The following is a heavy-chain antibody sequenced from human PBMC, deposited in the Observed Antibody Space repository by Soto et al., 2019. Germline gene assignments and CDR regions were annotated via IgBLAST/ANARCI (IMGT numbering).Heavy chain of an antibody. J-gene: IGHJ4*02. D-gene: IGHD1-7*01. V-gene: IGHV3-23*01. CDR2: MSGSSSTT. CDR3: AKNQERELPRVIDF. CDR1: GLTFSNYA. Sequence: GGALRLSCATSGLTFSNYAISWVRQAPGGGLEWVSSMSGSSSTTYYADSVRGRFTISRDRSKNTLYLQMSSLRAEDTALYYCAKNQERELPRVIDFWGQGTLVTVSS.